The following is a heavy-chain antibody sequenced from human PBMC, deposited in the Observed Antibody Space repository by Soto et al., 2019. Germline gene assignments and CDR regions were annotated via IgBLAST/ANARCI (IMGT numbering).Heavy chain of an antibody. CDR1: GFILSDCA. J-gene: IGHJ6*03. V-gene: IGHV3-48*01. CDR3: ARDLSWGSNWYYYMDV. CDR2: ISSSSSVI. D-gene: IGHD7-27*01. Sequence: EVQLVESGGGLVQPGGPLRLSCATSGFILSDCAMNWVRQAPGKGLEWVSYISSSSSVIDYADSVKGRFTVSRDNARNSLEFRMNSLRADDTAVYYCARDLSWGSNWYYYMDVWGKGTTVTVSS.